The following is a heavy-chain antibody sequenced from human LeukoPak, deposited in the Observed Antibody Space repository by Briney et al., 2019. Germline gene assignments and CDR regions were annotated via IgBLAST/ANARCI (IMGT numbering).Heavy chain of an antibody. Sequence: ASVKVSCKASGYTFTGYYMHWVRQAPGQGLEWMGWINPNSGGTNYAQKFQGRVTMTRDTSISTAYMELSRLRSDDTAVYYCARDRGGVTWFDPWGQGTLDTVSS. J-gene: IGHJ5*02. CDR3: ARDRGGVTWFDP. CDR2: INPNSGGT. D-gene: IGHD2-8*02. CDR1: GYTFTGYY. V-gene: IGHV1-2*02.